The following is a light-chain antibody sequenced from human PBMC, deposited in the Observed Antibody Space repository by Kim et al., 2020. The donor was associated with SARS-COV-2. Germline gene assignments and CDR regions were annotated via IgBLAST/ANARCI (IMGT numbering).Light chain of an antibody. V-gene: IGKV1-16*02. CDR1: QDIRNN. CDR3: QQYQSYPLA. CDR2: AAS. Sequence: IQMTQSPSSLSASVGDRVTMTCRASQDIRNNLVWYQQKPGNAPRFLIYAASSLQSGVPSKFSGSGSGTDFTLTISSLQPEDFATYYCQQYQSYPLAFGQGTQLEIK. J-gene: IGKJ5*01.